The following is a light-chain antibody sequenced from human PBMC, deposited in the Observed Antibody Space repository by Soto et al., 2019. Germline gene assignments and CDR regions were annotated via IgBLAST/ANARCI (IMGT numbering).Light chain of an antibody. J-gene: IGLJ3*02. CDR2: EVT. V-gene: IGLV2-8*01. CDR3: CSYTGSNNRV. CDR1: SSDVGGYNY. Sequence: QSALTQPPSASGSPGQSVTISCIGTSSDVGGYNYVSWYQQHPGKAPKLMIYEVTERPSGVPDRFSSSKSGNTASLTVSGLQAEDEADYYCCSYTGSNNRVFGGGTKLTVL.